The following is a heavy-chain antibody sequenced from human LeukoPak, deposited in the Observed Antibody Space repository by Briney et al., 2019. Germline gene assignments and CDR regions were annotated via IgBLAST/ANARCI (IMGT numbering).Heavy chain of an antibody. V-gene: IGHV3-11*04. CDR1: GFTFSDYY. CDR2: ISTSDSNI. J-gene: IGHJ4*02. D-gene: IGHD6-13*01. CDR3: ARYGIAGFFDY. Sequence: PGGSLRLSCAASGFTFSDYYMSWIRQAPGKGLEWVSYISTSDSNIYYVDSVKGRFTISRDNANNSLYLQMNSLRAEDTAVYYCARYGIAGFFDYWGQGTLVTVSS.